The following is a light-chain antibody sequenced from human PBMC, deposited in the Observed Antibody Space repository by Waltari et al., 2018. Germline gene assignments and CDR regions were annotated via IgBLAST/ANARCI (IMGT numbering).Light chain of an antibody. CDR1: QSVSSN. V-gene: IGKV3-15*01. J-gene: IGKJ1*01. Sequence: EIVMTQSPATLSVSPGERATLSCRASQSVSSNLAWYQQRPGQAPRLLISGASTRATDSPARFSGSGSGTEFTLTISNMQSEDFAVYHCQQYSNWPWTFGQGTKVEIK. CDR2: GAS. CDR3: QQYSNWPWT.